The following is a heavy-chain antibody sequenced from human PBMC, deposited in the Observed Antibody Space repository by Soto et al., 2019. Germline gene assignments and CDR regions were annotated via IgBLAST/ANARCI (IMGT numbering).Heavy chain of an antibody. CDR1: GYTFTSYG. D-gene: IGHD6-13*01. Sequence: QVQLVQSGAEVKKPGASVKVSCKASGYTFTSYGITWVRQAPGQGLEWMRWISAYNGNTNYAEKLQGRVTMTAGTSTSIAYMELRSLRSDDAAVYYCARDAPAIAAQDGYWGQGTLGTVSS. CDR2: ISAYNGNT. V-gene: IGHV1-18*01. J-gene: IGHJ4*02. CDR3: ARDAPAIAAQDGY.